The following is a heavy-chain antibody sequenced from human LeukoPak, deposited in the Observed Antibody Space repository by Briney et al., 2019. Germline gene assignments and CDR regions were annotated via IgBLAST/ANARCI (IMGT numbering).Heavy chain of an antibody. CDR3: AKDLNDYYGSGSYDY. CDR2: ISSSSYI. J-gene: IGHJ4*02. CDR1: GFTFSSYS. D-gene: IGHD3-10*01. Sequence: GGSLRLSCAASGFTFSSYSMNWVRQAPGKGLEWVSSISSSSYIYYADSVKGRFTISRDNSKNTLYLQMNSLRAEDTAVYYCAKDLNDYYGSGSYDYWGQGTLVTVSS. V-gene: IGHV3-21*01.